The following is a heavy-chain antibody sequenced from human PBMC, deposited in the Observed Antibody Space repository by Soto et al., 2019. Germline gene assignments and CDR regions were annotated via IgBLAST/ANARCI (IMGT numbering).Heavy chain of an antibody. V-gene: IGHV3-53*04. CDR2: IYSGGSI. J-gene: IGHJ3*02. CDR1: GFTVSSNY. CDR3: ARGENDAFDI. Sequence: GGSLRLSCAASGFTVSSNYMSWVRQAPGKGLEWVSVIYSGGSIYYADSVKGRFTISRHNSMNTLYLQMNSLRAEDTAVYFCARGENDAFDIWGQGTMVTVSS.